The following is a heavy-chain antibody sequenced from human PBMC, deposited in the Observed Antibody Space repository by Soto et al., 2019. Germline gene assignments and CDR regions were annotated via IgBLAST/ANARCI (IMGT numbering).Heavy chain of an antibody. J-gene: IGHJ6*02. D-gene: IGHD3-3*01. CDR3: ARSQERITIFGVVPGGHYYYYGMDV. Sequence: ASVKVSCKASGGTFSSYAISWVRQAPGQGLEWMGGIIPIFGTANYAQKFQGRVTITADESTSTAYMELSSLRPEDTAVYYCARSQERITIFGVVPGGHYYYYGMDVWGQGTTVTVSS. CDR1: GGTFSSYA. CDR2: IIPIFGTA. V-gene: IGHV1-69*13.